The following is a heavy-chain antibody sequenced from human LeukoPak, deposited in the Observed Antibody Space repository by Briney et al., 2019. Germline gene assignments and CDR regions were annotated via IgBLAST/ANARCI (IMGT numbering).Heavy chain of an antibody. Sequence: PSETLSLTCAVSGYSISSDYYWGWIRHPPGKGLDWIGNVHHSGGTYYNPSLKSRVTISIDTSKNQFSLKLTSVTAADTAVYYCARDDMSGYDSRPIDFWGHGTLVIVSS. CDR1: GYSISSDYY. D-gene: IGHD3-22*01. CDR3: ARDDMSGYDSRPIDF. CDR2: VHHSGGT. V-gene: IGHV4-38-2*02. J-gene: IGHJ4*01.